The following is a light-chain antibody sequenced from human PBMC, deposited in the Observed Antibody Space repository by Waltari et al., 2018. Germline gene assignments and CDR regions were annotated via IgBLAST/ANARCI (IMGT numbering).Light chain of an antibody. CDR2: GVT. Sequence: QSALTQPASVSGSPGQSTTISCPGTSSDIGPYHYVSWYQQYPAKAPKLMIHGVTNRPSGVSDRFSGSKSGNTASLTISGLQAEDEAVYYCCSYARSRTLLFGGGTELTVL. J-gene: IGLJ3*02. CDR3: CSYARSRTLL. CDR1: SSDIGPYHY. V-gene: IGLV2-23*01.